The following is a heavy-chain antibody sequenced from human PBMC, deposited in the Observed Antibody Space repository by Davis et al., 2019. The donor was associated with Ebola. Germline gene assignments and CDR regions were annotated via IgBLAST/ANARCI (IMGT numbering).Heavy chain of an antibody. CDR2: INHSGST. J-gene: IGHJ4*02. Sequence: PGGSLRLSCAVYGWSFSDYYLTWIRQPPGKGLEWIGEINHSGSTNYNPSLESRVTISVDTSKNQFSLKLSSVTAADTAVYYCARGRHLSVSPFAYWGQGILDTVSP. D-gene: IGHD5/OR15-5a*01. V-gene: IGHV4-34*01. CDR1: GWSFSDYY. CDR3: ARGRHLSVSPFAY.